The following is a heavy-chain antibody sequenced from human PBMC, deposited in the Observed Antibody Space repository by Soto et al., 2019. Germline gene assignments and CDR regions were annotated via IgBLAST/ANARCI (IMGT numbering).Heavy chain of an antibody. D-gene: IGHD3-3*01. CDR2: IYYSGST. J-gene: IGHJ6*02. CDR3: ARDRMYYDFWSGYPSPYYYYGMDV. V-gene: IGHV4-30-4*01. Sequence: SETLSLTCTVSGGSISSGDYCWSWIRQPPGKGLEWIGYIYYSGSTYYNPSPKSRVTISVDTSKNQFSLRLSSVTAADTAVYYCARDRMYYDFWSGYPSPYYYYGMDVWGQGTTVTVSS. CDR1: GGSISSGDYC.